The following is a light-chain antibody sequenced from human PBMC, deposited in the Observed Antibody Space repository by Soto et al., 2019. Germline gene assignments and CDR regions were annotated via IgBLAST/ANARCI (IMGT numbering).Light chain of an antibody. CDR3: QQYYSTPFT. CDR2: WAS. J-gene: IGKJ3*01. Sequence: DIVTTQSPDSLAVSLGERATINCKSSQSVLYSSNNKNYLAWYQQKPGQPPKLLIYWASTRESGVPDRFSGSGSGTDFTLTISSLQAEDVAVYYCQQYYSTPFTFGPGTKVDIK. V-gene: IGKV4-1*01. CDR1: QSVLYSSNNKNY.